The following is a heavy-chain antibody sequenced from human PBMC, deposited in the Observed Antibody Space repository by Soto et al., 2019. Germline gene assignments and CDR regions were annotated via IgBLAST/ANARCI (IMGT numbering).Heavy chain of an antibody. D-gene: IGHD2-2*02. CDR2: IYYSGST. CDR1: GCSISSSSYY. Sequence: PSETLSLTCTFSGCSISSSSYYWGWIRQPPGKGLDWIGSIYYSGSTYYNPSLKSRVTISVDTSKNQFSLKLSSVTAADTAVYYCAGRVLHRPRIHSGGPGVIDYWGQGTLVTVSS. J-gene: IGHJ4*02. V-gene: IGHV4-39*01. CDR3: AGRVLHRPRIHSGGPGVIDY.